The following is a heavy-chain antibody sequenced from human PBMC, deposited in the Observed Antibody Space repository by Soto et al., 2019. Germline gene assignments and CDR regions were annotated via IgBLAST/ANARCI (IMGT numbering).Heavy chain of an antibody. J-gene: IGHJ6*03. Sequence: GGSLRLSCAASGFTFSSYSMNWVRQAPGKGLEWVSSISSSSSYIYYADSVKGRFTISRDNAKNSLYLQMNSLRAEDTAVYYCARVVGNYYYYMDVWGKGTTVTVSS. CDR1: GFTFSSYS. CDR2: ISSSSSYI. V-gene: IGHV3-21*01. D-gene: IGHD2-15*01. CDR3: ARVVGNYYYYMDV.